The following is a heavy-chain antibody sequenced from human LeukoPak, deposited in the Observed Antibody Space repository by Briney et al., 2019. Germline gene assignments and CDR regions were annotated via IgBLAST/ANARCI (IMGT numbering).Heavy chain of an antibody. CDR1: GYTFTTYG. V-gene: IGHV1-8*02. CDR3: ARRSLINYYGMDV. Sequence: GASVKVSCKTSGYTFTTYGITWVRQAPGQGLEWMGWMNPNSGNTGYAQKFQGRVTMTRNTSISTAYMELSSLRSEDTAVYYCARRSLINYYGMDVWGQGTTVTVSS. D-gene: IGHD3-10*01. J-gene: IGHJ6*02. CDR2: MNPNSGNT.